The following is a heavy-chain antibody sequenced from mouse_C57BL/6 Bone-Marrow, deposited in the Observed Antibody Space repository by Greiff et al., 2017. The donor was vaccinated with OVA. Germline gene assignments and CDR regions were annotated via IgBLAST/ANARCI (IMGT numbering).Heavy chain of an antibody. V-gene: IGHV1-76*01. J-gene: IGHJ3*01. CDR1: GYTFTDYY. CDR3: ARSGTTGEFAY. Sequence: QVQLQQSGAELVRPGASVKLSCKASGYTFTDYYINWVKQRPGQGLEWIARIYPGSGNTYYNEKFKGKATLTAEKSSSTAYMQLSSLTSEDSAVYYCARSGTTGEFAYWGQGTLVTVSA. D-gene: IGHD1-1*01. CDR2: IYPGSGNT.